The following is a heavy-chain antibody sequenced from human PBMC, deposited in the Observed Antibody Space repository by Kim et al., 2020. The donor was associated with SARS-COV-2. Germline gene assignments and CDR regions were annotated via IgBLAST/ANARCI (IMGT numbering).Heavy chain of an antibody. CDR2: ISSSSSTI. Sequence: GGSLRLSCAASGFTFSSYSMNWVRQAPGKGLEWVSYISSSSSTIYYADSVKGRFTISRDNAKNSLYLQMNSLRDEDTAVYYCARDHYDFWSGYYTNLFDYWGQGTLVTVSS. D-gene: IGHD3-3*01. CDR1: GFTFSSYS. J-gene: IGHJ4*02. V-gene: IGHV3-48*02. CDR3: ARDHYDFWSGYYTNLFDY.